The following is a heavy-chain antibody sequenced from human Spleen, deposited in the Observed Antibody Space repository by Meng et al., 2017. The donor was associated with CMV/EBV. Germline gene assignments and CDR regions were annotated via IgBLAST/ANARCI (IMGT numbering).Heavy chain of an antibody. V-gene: IGHV3-21*01. CDR1: GFTFSSYS. CDR3: ARDIGGGATPGFDF. Sequence: GESLKISCAASGFTFSSYSMNWVRRAPGKGLEWVSSISSGSTSIFYADSVKGRFTISRDNAKNSLFLQMNSLKVEDTAVYYCARDIGGGATPGFDFWGQGILVTVSS. CDR2: ISSGSTSI. D-gene: IGHD1-26*01. J-gene: IGHJ4*02.